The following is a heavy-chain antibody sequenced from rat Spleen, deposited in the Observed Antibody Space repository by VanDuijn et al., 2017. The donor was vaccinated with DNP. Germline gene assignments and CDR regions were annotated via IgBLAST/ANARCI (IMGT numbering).Heavy chain of an antibody. Sequence: EVQLVESGGGLVQPGRSLKLSCAASGFTFSDYYMAWVRQAPKKGLEWVTTITYVGKITYYRDSVKGRFTISRDNAKSTLYLQMDGLRSEDTATYYWASHYSSYTLFDYWGQGVMVTVSS. J-gene: IGHJ2*01. CDR3: ASHYSSYTLFDY. CDR2: ITYVGKIT. D-gene: IGHD1-2*01. CDR1: GFTFSDYY. V-gene: IGHV5-7*01.